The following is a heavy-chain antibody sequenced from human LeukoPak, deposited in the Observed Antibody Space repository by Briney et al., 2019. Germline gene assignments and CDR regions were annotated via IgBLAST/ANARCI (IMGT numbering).Heavy chain of an antibody. J-gene: IGHJ4*02. D-gene: IGHD6-6*01. Sequence: SETLSLTCAVYGGSFSGYYWSWIRQPPGKGLEWIGEINHSGSTNYNPSLKSRVTISVDTSKNQFSLKLSSVTAADTAVYYCARDVMAARPGYFDYWGQGTLATVSS. V-gene: IGHV4-34*01. CDR1: GGSFSGYY. CDR2: INHSGST. CDR3: ARDVMAARPGYFDY.